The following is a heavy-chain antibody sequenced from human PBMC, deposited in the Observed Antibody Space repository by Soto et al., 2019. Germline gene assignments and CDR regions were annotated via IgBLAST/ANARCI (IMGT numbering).Heavy chain of an antibody. CDR2: ISHDGNIK. D-gene: IGHD3-3*01. V-gene: IGHV3-30*18. J-gene: IGHJ4*02. CDR1: GFSFSSYA. CDR3: AKALAYGDFWRGLEY. Sequence: QVQLVESGGGVVQPGRSLRLSCAASGFSFSSYAMHWVRQAPGKGLEWVAIISHDGNIKRYADFVEGRFIVFRDNSNNTLLLQMESLKTDDTAVYYCAKALAYGDFWRGLEYWGQGTLVTVAS.